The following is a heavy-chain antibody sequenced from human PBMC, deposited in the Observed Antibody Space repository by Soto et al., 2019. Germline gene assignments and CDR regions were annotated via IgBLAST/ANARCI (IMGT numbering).Heavy chain of an antibody. CDR1: GGSISSYY. CDR3: ARGGSGSYHEVSGNYYRMDV. J-gene: IGHJ6*02. Sequence: SETLSLTCTVSGGSISSYYWSWIRQPPGKGLEWIGYIYYSGSTNYNPSLKSRVTISVDTSKNQFSLKLSSVTAADTAVYYCARGGSGSYHEVSGNYYRMDVWGQGTTVT. CDR2: IYYSGST. V-gene: IGHV4-59*01. D-gene: IGHD3-10*01.